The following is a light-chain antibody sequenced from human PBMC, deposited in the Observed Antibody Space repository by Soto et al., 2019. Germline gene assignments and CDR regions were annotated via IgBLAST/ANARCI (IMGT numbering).Light chain of an antibody. CDR2: EGS. J-gene: IGLJ1*01. CDR3: CSYAGSSSYV. V-gene: IGLV2-23*01. Sequence: QSALTQPASVSGSPGQSITISCTGTSSDVGTYNLVSWYQQHPGKAPKVMIYEGSKRPSGVSNRFSGPKSGNTASLTISGLQAEDEADYSCCSYAGSSSYVFGTGTKLTVL. CDR1: SSDVGTYNL.